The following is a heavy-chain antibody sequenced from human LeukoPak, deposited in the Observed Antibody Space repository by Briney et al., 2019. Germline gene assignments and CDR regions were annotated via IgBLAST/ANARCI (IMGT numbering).Heavy chain of an antibody. Sequence: PGGSLRLSCAASGFTFSTYSMSWVRQAPGKGLEWVSSVSSSSSLIFYADSLKGRFTISRDNAKNSLFLQMNGLRAEDTAVYYCARGTCSTTSCPLFDYWGQGTLVTVSS. CDR2: VSSSSSLI. J-gene: IGHJ4*02. CDR3: ARGTCSTTSCPLFDY. D-gene: IGHD2-2*01. V-gene: IGHV3-21*01. CDR1: GFTFSTYS.